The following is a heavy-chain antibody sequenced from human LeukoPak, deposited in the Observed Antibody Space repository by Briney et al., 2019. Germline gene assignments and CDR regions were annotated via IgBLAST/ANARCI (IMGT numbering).Heavy chain of an antibody. V-gene: IGHV4-30-2*01. CDR2: IYHSGST. J-gene: IGHJ5*02. CDR1: GGSISSGGYS. CDR3: AREYEAGWFDP. D-gene: IGHD3-16*01. Sequence: SQTLSLTCAVSGGSISSGGYSWSWVRQPPGKGLEWIGYIYHSGSTYYNPSLKSRVTISVDRSKNQFSLKLSSVTAADTAVYYCAREYEAGWFDPWGQGTLVTVSS.